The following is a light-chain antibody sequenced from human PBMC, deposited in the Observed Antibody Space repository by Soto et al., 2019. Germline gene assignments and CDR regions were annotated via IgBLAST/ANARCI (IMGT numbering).Light chain of an antibody. CDR2: RDV. Sequence: QLVLTQPPSASGTPGQSVTISCSGSSSNIGSDYVYWFQLLPGTAPRLLIYRDVQRPSGVSDRFSGSKSGTSGSLAISGLRTEDEAEYYCAAWDDTLSGWVFGGGTKVTVL. CDR1: SSNIGSDY. CDR3: AAWDDTLSGWV. J-gene: IGLJ3*02. V-gene: IGLV1-47*01.